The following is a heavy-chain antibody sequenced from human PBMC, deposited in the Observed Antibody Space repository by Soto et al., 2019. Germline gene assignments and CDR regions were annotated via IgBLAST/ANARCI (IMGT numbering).Heavy chain of an antibody. D-gene: IGHD5-12*01. CDR1: GFTFSSYE. V-gene: IGHV3-48*03. CDR3: ARDVEMATIS. CDR2: ISSSGSTI. Sequence: PGGSLRLSCAASGFTFSSYEMNWVRQAPGKGLEWVSYISSSGSTIYYADSVKGRFTISRDNAKNSLYLQMNSRRAEDTAVYYCARDVEMATISWGQGPLVTVSS. J-gene: IGHJ4*02.